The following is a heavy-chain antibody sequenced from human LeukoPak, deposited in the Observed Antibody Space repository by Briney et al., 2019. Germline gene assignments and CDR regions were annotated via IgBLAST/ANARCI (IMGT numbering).Heavy chain of an antibody. CDR2: IYYSGST. CDR3: ARGGSSLFDY. Sequence: SETLSLTCTVSGRSISSYYWSWIRQPPGKGLEWIGYIYYSGSTNFNPSLKSRVTISVDTSKNQFSLKLSSVTAADTAVYYCARGGSSLFDYWGQGTLVTVSS. J-gene: IGHJ4*02. V-gene: IGHV4-59*01. CDR1: GRSISSYY. D-gene: IGHD2-15*01.